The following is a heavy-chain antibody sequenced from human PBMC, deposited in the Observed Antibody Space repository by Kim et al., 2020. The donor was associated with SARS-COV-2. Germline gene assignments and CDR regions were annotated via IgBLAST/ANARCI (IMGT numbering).Heavy chain of an antibody. V-gene: IGHV3-33*06. D-gene: IGHD4-17*01. CDR3: AKITKTVTSRVKGMDV. Sequence: GGSLRLSCAASGFTFSSYAMHWVRQAPGKGLEWVAVIWYDGSNKYYADSVKGRFTISRDNSKNTLYLQMNSLRAEDTAVYYCAKITKTVTSRVKGMDVWGQGTTVTVSS. CDR2: IWYDGSNK. CDR1: GFTFSSYA. J-gene: IGHJ6*02.